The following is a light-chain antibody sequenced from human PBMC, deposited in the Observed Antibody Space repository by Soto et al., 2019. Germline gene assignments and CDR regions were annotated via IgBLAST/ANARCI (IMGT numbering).Light chain of an antibody. V-gene: IGKV1-9*01. J-gene: IGKJ3*01. CDR2: GGS. CDR3: QQLNSFPIP. CDR1: QGISSF. Sequence: IQLTQSPSSLSASVGDRVTITCRASQGISSFLAWCQQKPGKAPKLLIYGGSTLQSGVPSRFSGSGSGTDFTLSIGSLQPEDFATYYCQQLNSFPIPFGPGTKVDIK.